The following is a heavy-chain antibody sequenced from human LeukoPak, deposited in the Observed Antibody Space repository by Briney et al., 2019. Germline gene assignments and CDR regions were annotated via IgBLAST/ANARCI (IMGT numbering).Heavy chain of an antibody. D-gene: IGHD6-19*01. J-gene: IGHJ4*02. Sequence: SETLSLTCTVSGGSIDNYYWTWIRQPAGKGLEWIGRIFISGSTIYNPSLKRRISMSVDTSNNHFSLKLSSVTAADTAVYYCASSSSGWFWNYWGQGTLVTVSS. CDR3: ASSSSGWFWNY. CDR2: IFISGST. V-gene: IGHV4-4*07. CDR1: GGSIDNYY.